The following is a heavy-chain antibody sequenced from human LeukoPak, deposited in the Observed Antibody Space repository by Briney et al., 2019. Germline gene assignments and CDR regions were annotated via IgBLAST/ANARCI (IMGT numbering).Heavy chain of an antibody. CDR3: ARGSYDSSDYEYFQH. D-gene: IGHD3-22*01. CDR2: IIPIFGTA. J-gene: IGHJ1*01. CDR1: GGTFSSYA. Sequence: ASVEVSCKASGGTFSSYAISWVRQAPGQGLEWMGGIIPIFGTANYAQKFQGRVTITADKSTSTAYMELSSLRSDDTAVYFCARGSYDSSDYEYFQHWGQGTLVTVSS. V-gene: IGHV1-69*06.